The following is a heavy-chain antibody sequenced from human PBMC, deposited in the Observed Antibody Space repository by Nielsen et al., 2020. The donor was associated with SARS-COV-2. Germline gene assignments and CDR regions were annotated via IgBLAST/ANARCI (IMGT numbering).Heavy chain of an antibody. D-gene: IGHD4-17*01. CDR2: ISGNGGTA. J-gene: IGHJ6*02. CDR3: AKVQGVTTTLYSYYYGMDV. V-gene: IGHV3-23*01. CDR1: GFTFSSYA. Sequence: GGSLRLSCAASGFTFSSYAMSWARQAPGKGLEWVSVISGNGGTAYYADSVKGRFTVSRDNSKNSLYLQMDSLRADDTAVYYCAKVQGVTTTLYSYYYGMDVWGQGTTVPVSS.